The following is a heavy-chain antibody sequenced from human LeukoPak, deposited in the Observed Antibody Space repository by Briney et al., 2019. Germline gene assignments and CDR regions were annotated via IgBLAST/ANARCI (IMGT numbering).Heavy chain of an antibody. D-gene: IGHD2-2*01. CDR1: GYTFTSYG. Sequence: ASVKVSCKASGYTFTSYGISWVRQAPGQGLEWMGWISAYNGNTNYAQKLQGRVTMTTDTSTSTAYMELRSLRSDDTAVYYCAREYRPAAATGSNWFDPWGQGTLVTVSS. CDR3: AREYRPAAATGSNWFDP. J-gene: IGHJ5*02. CDR2: ISAYNGNT. V-gene: IGHV1-18*04.